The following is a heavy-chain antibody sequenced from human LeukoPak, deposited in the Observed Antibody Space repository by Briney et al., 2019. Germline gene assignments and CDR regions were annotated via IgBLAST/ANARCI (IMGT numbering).Heavy chain of an antibody. J-gene: IGHJ4*02. Sequence: ETGGSLRLSCAASGFTFSSYAMSWVRQAPGKGLEWVSAISGSGGSTYYADSVKGRFTISRDNSKNTLYLQMNSLRAEDTAVYYCAKDPQPGIVRHYYFDYWGQGTLVTVSS. D-gene: IGHD1-14*01. CDR3: AKDPQPGIVRHYYFDY. CDR1: GFTFSSYA. CDR2: ISGSGGST. V-gene: IGHV3-23*01.